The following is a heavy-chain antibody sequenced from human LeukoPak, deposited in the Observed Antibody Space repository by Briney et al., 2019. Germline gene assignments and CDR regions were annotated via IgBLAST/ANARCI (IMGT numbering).Heavy chain of an antibody. Sequence: GGSLRLSCAVSGFTFSSHWMSWVRQAPGKGLEWVANINQDGSEKHYVDSVKGRFTISRDNAKNSLYLQMNSLRVEDAAVYYCARDGVAAGIYFDYWGQGTLVTVSS. CDR3: ARDGVAAGIYFDY. CDR2: INQDGSEK. V-gene: IGHV3-7*01. D-gene: IGHD6-13*01. J-gene: IGHJ4*02. CDR1: GFTFSSHW.